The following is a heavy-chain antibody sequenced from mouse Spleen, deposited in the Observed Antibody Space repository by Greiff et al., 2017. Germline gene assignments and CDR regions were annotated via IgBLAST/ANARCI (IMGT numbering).Heavy chain of an antibody. V-gene: IGHV1-50*01. J-gene: IGHJ3*01. CDR2: IDPSDSYT. CDR3: ARGITATAWFAY. Sequence: QVQLQQPGAELVKPGASVKLSCKASGYTFTSYWMQWVKQRPGQGLEWIGEIDPSDSYTNYNQKFKGKATLTVDTSSSTAYMQLSSLTSEDSAVYYCARGITATAWFAYWGQGTLVTVSA. CDR1: GYTFTSYW. D-gene: IGHD1-2*01.